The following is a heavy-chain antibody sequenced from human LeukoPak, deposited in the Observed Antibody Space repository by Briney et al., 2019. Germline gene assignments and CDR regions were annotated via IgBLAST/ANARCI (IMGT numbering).Heavy chain of an antibody. CDR2: IYSDGTT. D-gene: IGHD2-2*01. CDR1: GFAVSSTY. J-gene: IGHJ4*02. Sequence: PGGSLRLSCAASGFAVSSTYMNWVRQAPGKGLEWVSVIYSDGTTYYADSVKGRFTISRGNSKNTLYLQMNSLRAEDTAVYYCAKDPYQVVPATFDYWGQGTLVTVSS. V-gene: IGHV3-53*01. CDR3: AKDPYQVVPATFDY.